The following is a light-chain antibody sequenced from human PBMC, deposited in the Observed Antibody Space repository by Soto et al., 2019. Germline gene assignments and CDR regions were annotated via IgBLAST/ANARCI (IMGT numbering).Light chain of an antibody. CDR1: HTISSSY. Sequence: EIVLTQSPGTLSLSPGERATLSCRASHTISSSYLAWYQQKPGQAPRLLMYGISRRATGIPDRFSGSGSGTDFTLTITRLEPEDFAVYYCQQYNNWPPTWTFGQGTKVDI. CDR2: GIS. V-gene: IGKV3-20*01. CDR3: QQYNNWPPTWT. J-gene: IGKJ1*01.